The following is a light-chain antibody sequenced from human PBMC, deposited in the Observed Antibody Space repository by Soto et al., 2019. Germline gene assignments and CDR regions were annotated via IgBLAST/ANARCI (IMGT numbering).Light chain of an antibody. CDR1: TSDIGGYDY. CDR2: DVY. Sequence: QSVLTQPASVSGSPGQSVTISCIGTTSDIGGYDYVSWYQHHPGEAPKLLIYDVYNRPSGISTRFSGSKSGNTASLTISGLLTEDEADYYCTSYVSASTPYVFGSGTKLTVL. V-gene: IGLV2-14*01. CDR3: TSYVSASTPYV. J-gene: IGLJ1*01.